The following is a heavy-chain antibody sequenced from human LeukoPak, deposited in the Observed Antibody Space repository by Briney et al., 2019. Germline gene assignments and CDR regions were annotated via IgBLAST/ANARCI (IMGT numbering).Heavy chain of an antibody. CDR2: TYYRSKWYD. Sequence: SQTLSLTCAISGDSVSSNSAAWNWIRQSPSRGLGWLGRTYYRSKWYDDYAVSVRSRITINPDTSKNQFSLQPKSVTPEDTAVYYCARAIRPYSGYDYWGQGTPVTVSS. J-gene: IGHJ4*02. V-gene: IGHV6-1*01. D-gene: IGHD5-12*01. CDR3: ARAIRPYSGYDY. CDR1: GDSVSSNSAA.